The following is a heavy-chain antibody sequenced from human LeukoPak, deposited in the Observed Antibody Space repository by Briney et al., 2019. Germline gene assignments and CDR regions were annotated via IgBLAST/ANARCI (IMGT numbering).Heavy chain of an antibody. D-gene: IGHD3-10*01. V-gene: IGHV4-34*01. Sequence: SETLSLTCAVYGGSFSGYYWSWIRQPPGKGLEWIGEINHSGSTNYNPSLKSRVSISVDTSKNQFSLKLSSVTAADTAVYYCAKSNGYGLVDIWGQGTMVTVSS. J-gene: IGHJ3*02. CDR2: INHSGST. CDR3: AKSNGYGLVDI. CDR1: GGSFSGYY.